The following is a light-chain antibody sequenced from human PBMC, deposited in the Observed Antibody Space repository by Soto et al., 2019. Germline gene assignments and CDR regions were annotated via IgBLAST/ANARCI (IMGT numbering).Light chain of an antibody. J-gene: IGKJ4*01. CDR2: GAS. CDR3: QQYNNWPPLT. Sequence: EIVMTQSPATLSVSPGERATLSCRASQSVSSNLAWYQQKPGQAPRLLFYGASTRATGVPARFSGSGSGTEFTLTISGLQSEDFAVYYCQQYNNWPPLTFGGGTKVVIK. V-gene: IGKV3-15*01. CDR1: QSVSSN.